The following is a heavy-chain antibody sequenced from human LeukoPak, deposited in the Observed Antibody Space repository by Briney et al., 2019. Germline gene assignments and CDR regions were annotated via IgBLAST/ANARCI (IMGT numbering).Heavy chain of an antibody. CDR1: GGXMRSYY. J-gene: IGHJ3*02. D-gene: IGHD5-18*01. Sequence: PSETLSLTCTVSGGXMRSYYWSWIRQPPGKGLEWIGYIYDSGRTDYNPSLKSRLTISVDTSKNQFSLKLTSVTAADTAVYYCASQIVRRGCSYGLDHYLDIWGQGTLVTVSS. CDR3: ASQIVRRGCSYGLDHYLDI. CDR2: IYDSGRT. V-gene: IGHV4-59*01.